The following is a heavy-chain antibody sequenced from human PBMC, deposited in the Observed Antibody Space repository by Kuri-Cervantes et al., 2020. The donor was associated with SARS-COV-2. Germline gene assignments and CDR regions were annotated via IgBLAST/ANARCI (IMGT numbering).Heavy chain of an antibody. CDR1: GFTVSSHV. J-gene: IGHJ6*02. CDR3: ARDPHGVDV. CDR2: ISNDGRTE. V-gene: IGHV3-30*04. Sequence: GESLKISCAASGFTVSSHVMHWVRQAPGKGLEWVTVISNDGRTEHYADSVKGRFTISRDKAKNTLYLQMNSLRPEDTAVYYCARDPHGVDVWGQGTMVTVSS.